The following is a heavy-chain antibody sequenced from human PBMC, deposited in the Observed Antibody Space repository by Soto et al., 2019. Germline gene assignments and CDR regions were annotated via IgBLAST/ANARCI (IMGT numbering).Heavy chain of an antibody. CDR2: ITGSGGST. V-gene: IGHV3-23*01. J-gene: IGHJ6*02. CDR3: AKTDASDSSGSYYYGMDV. D-gene: IGHD6-19*01. Sequence: GGSLRLSCAASGFTFTSYAMSWVRQAPGKGLEWVSAITGSGGSTYYADSVKGRFTISRDNSKNTLYLQMNSLRAEDTAVYYCAKTDASDSSGSYYYGMDVWGQGTTVTVSS. CDR1: GFTFTSYA.